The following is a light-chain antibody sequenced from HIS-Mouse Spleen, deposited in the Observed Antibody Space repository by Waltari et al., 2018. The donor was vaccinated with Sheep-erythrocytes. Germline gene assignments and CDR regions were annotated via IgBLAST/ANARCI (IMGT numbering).Light chain of an antibody. CDR2: QDS. J-gene: IGLJ2*01. CDR1: KSGDQY. CDR3: QAWDSSTEV. V-gene: IGLV3-1*01. Sequence: SYELTQPPSLSVSPGQTTSITCSGVKSGDQYVCWYQQKPGHSPVLVIYQDSKRPSGIPERFSGSNSGNTATLTISGTQAMDEADYYCQAWDSSTEVFGGGTKLTVL.